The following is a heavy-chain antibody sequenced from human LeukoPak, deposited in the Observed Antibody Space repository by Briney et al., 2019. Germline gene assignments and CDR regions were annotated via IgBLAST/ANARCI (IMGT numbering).Heavy chain of an antibody. CDR1: GFTFSNHQ. CDR2: IKQDGGEK. J-gene: IGHJ4*02. Sequence: PGWSLTPSCVGSGFTFSNHQMNWVRQAPGKGLEWLAKIKQDGGEKHYVDSVKGRFTISRDNDKNSLYLQMTRLRVEDTAVYYCAKDRESRREYQYYFDYWGQGTLVTVSS. CDR3: AKDRESRREYQYYFDY. D-gene: IGHD3-10*01. V-gene: IGHV3-7*05.